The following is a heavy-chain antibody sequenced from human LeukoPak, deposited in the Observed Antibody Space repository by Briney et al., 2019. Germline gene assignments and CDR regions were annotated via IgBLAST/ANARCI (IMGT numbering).Heavy chain of an antibody. CDR2: IKNDGSEE. D-gene: IGHD3-10*01. CDR1: GFTFSRYW. V-gene: IGHV3-7*01. Sequence: GALRLSCAASGFTFSRYWMRWVRQAPGKGLEGVANIKNDGSEEYYVDSVKGRFTISGDNARNSLFLQMNSLTVEDTAVYYCARAIRGSAVDTGDRWGQGTLVTVSS. J-gene: IGHJ4*02. CDR3: ARAIRGSAVDTGDR.